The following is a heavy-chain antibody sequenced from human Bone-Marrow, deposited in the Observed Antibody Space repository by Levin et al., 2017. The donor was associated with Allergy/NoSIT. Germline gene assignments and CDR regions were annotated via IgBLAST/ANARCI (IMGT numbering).Heavy chain of an antibody. CDR3: ARGAPARNRTPSASDFDY. J-gene: IGHJ4*02. D-gene: IGHD1-14*01. Sequence: GASVKVSCKASGYTFTGYYMHWVRQAPGQGLEWMGWINPNSGGTNYAQKFQGRVTMTRDTSISTAYMELSRLRSDDTAVYYCARGAPARNRTPSASDFDYWGQGTLVTVSS. CDR2: INPNSGGT. CDR1: GYTFTGYY. V-gene: IGHV1-2*02.